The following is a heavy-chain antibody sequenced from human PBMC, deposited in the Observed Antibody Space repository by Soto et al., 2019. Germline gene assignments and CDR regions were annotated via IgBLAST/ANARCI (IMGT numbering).Heavy chain of an antibody. D-gene: IGHD2-2*01. CDR3: AKDEECSSTSCYVWGNFYY. J-gene: IGHJ4*02. CDR2: ISGSGGST. CDR1: GFTFSSYA. Sequence: PGGSLRLSCAASGFTFSSYAMSRVRQAPGKGLEWVSAISGSGGSTYYADSVKGRFTISRDNSKNTLYLQMNSLRAEDTAVYYCAKDEECSSTSCYVWGNFYYWGQGTLVTVSS. V-gene: IGHV3-23*01.